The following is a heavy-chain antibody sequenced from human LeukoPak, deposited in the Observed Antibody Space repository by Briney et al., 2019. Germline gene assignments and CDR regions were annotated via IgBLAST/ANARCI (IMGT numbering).Heavy chain of an antibody. D-gene: IGHD3-10*01. CDR1: GGSISSSSYY. Sequence: SETLSLTCTVSGGSISSSSYYWSWIRQPPGKGLEWIGEINHSQSTNYNASLESRVTISVDTSKNQLSLKLSSVTAADTAVYYCVFGVDFDYWGQGTLVTVSS. V-gene: IGHV4-39*07. J-gene: IGHJ4*02. CDR2: INHSQST. CDR3: VFGVDFDY.